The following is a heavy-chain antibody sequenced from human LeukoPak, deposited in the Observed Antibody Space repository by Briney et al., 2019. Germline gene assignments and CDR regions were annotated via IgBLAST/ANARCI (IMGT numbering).Heavy chain of an antibody. D-gene: IGHD6-19*01. CDR3: AKDRGVSGWYVLPLHDAFDI. CDR2: ISWDGGST. Sequence: PGGSLRLSCAASGFTFDDYTMHWVRQAPGKGLEWVSLISWDGGSTYYADSVKGRFTISRDNSKNSLYLQMNSLRTEDTALSYCAKDRGVSGWYVLPLHDAFDIWGQGTMVTVSS. V-gene: IGHV3-43*01. CDR1: GFTFDDYT. J-gene: IGHJ3*02.